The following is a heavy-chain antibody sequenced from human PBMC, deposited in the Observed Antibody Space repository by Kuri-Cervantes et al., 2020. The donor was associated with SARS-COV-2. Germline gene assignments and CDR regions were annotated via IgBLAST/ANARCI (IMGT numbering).Heavy chain of an antibody. D-gene: IGHD6-19*01. CDR3: ARRIAVGGTYYYYYIDV. CDR1: GYTFSGYY. V-gene: IGHV1-2*02. CDR2: INPNSGGT. J-gene: IGHJ6*03. Sequence: GGSLRLSCKASGYTFSGYYMHWVRQAPGQGLEWMGWINPNSGGTNYAHKFQGRVTITRDTSISTAYMELSRLRSEDTAVYYCARRIAVGGTYYYYYIDVWGKGTTVTVSS.